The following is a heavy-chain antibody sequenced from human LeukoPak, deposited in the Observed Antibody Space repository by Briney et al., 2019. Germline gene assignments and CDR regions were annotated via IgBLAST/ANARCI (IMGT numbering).Heavy chain of an antibody. V-gene: IGHV3-30*04. CDR2: ISYDGSNK. D-gene: IGHD3-22*01. CDR1: GFTFSSYA. Sequence: GGSLRLSCAASGFTFSSYAMHWVRQAPGKGLEWVAVISYDGSNKYYADSVKGRFTISRDNSKNTLYLQMNSLRPEDTAVYYCAKASPMINQHYFDYWGQGTLVTVSP. CDR3: AKASPMINQHYFDY. J-gene: IGHJ4*02.